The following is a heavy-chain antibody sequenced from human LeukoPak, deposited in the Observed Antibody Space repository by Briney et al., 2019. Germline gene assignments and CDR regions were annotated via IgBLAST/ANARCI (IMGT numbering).Heavy chain of an antibody. CDR3: ARGLGTMIQ. CDR1: GGSFSGYY. D-gene: IGHD3-22*01. CDR2: INHSGST. Sequence: PSETLSLTCAVYGGSFSGYYWSWIRQPPGKGLGWIWEINHSGSTNYNPSLKSRVTISVDTSKNQFSLKLSSVTAADTAVYYCARGLGTMIQWGQGTLVTVSS. J-gene: IGHJ4*02. V-gene: IGHV4-34*01.